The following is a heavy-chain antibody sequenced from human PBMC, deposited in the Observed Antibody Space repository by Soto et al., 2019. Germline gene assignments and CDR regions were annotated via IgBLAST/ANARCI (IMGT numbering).Heavy chain of an antibody. D-gene: IGHD2-21*02. CDR1: GYMFTNYL. V-gene: IGHV5-10-1*01. Sequence: PGESLKISCQGSGYMFTNYLINWVRQVSGGGLEWLGRIDPSDSYTKYNPSFQGHVTISADKSTSTAYLQWSSLRASDTAVYYCASHNFFCGGDCNSSGMDVWGQGTTVTVSS. CDR3: ASHNFFCGGDCNSSGMDV. CDR2: IDPSDSYT. J-gene: IGHJ6*02.